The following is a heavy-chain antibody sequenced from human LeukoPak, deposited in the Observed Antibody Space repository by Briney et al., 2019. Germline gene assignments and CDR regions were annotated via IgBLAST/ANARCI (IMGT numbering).Heavy chain of an antibody. Sequence: PSETLSLTCTVSGGSVSSGSYYWGWIRQPPGKGLEWIGTIYYSGSTYYSPSLKSRVTISVDTSKNQFSLKLNSVTAADTAVHYCARHLRVDPVNWFDPWGQGTLVTVSS. CDR2: IYYSGST. D-gene: IGHD2-15*01. V-gene: IGHV4-39*01. CDR1: GGSVSSGSYY. J-gene: IGHJ5*02. CDR3: ARHLRVDPVNWFDP.